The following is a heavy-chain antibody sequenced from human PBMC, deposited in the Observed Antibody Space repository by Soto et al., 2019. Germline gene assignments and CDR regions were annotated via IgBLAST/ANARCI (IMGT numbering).Heavy chain of an antibody. CDR1: GGSISSGYYY. V-gene: IGHV4-31*03. Sequence: VQLQESGPGLVKPSQTLSLTCTVSGGSISSGYYYWSWIRQHPGKGLERIGYIYYSGTTYYNPSHKSRITIPVDTSKNQVYLYLTSVTAAATAVYYCARAEGYSSSWGVFDPWGQGTLVTVSS. CDR2: IYYSGTT. CDR3: ARAEGYSSSWGVFDP. J-gene: IGHJ5*02. D-gene: IGHD6-13*01.